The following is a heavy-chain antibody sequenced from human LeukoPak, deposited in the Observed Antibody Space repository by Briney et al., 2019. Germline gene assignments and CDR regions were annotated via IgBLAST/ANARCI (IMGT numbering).Heavy chain of an antibody. J-gene: IGHJ4*02. CDR1: GGSFSNYY. CDR2: INDGGST. CDR3: AKGHSGSNYAYFDS. D-gene: IGHD1-26*01. Sequence: SETLSLTCAVYGGSFSNYYWSWIRQPPGKGLEWIGEINDGGSTHYNPSLKSRVTMSVDTSNHQFSLKLNSMSAADTAVYYCAKGHSGSNYAYFDSWGQGTLVTVSS. V-gene: IGHV4-34*01.